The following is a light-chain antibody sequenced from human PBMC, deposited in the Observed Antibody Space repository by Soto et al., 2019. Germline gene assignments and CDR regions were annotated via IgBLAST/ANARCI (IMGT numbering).Light chain of an antibody. CDR2: GAS. J-gene: IGKJ1*01. CDR1: QSVSSN. V-gene: IGKV3-15*01. Sequence: EIVMTQSRATLSVSLGERATLSCRASQSVSSNLAWYEQKPGQAPRLLIYGASTRATGIPARFSGSGSGTEFTLTISSLQSEDFAVYYCQQYNNWPQTFGQGTKVEIK. CDR3: QQYNNWPQT.